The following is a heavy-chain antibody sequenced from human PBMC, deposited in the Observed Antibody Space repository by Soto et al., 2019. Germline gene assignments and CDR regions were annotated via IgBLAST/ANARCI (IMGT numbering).Heavy chain of an antibody. D-gene: IGHD2-2*01. Sequence: GGSLRLSCAASGFTFSSYWMSWVRQAPGKGLVWVANIKGDGSERHYVDSVKGRFIISRDNAKNSLFLQMNSLRVEDTAVHYCARDGCTSASCDVYGMDVWGQGTTVTVSS. V-gene: IGHV3-7*03. CDR3: ARDGCTSASCDVYGMDV. J-gene: IGHJ6*02. CDR1: GFTFSSYW. CDR2: IKGDGSER.